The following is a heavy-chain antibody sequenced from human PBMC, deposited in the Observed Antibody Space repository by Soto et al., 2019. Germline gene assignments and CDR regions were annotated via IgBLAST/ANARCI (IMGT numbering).Heavy chain of an antibody. CDR1: GFTFSSYA. D-gene: IGHD3-3*01. CDR3: AKGSTLGYYDFWSGSMDAAFDI. Sequence: GSLRLSCAASGFTFSSYAMRWFRQAPGKGLEWVSATSGSGGSTYYADSVKGRFTISRDNSKNMLYLQMNSLRAEDTAVYYCAKGSTLGYYDFWSGSMDAAFDIWGQGTIVTVSS. CDR2: TSGSGGST. V-gene: IGHV3-23*01. J-gene: IGHJ3*02.